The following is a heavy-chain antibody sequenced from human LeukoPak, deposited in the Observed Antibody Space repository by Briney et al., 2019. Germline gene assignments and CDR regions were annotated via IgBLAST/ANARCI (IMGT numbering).Heavy chain of an antibody. Sequence: GGSLRLSCAASGFTFSSYGMHWVRQAPGKGLEWVALIWYDGNNKYYADSVKGRFTISRDNSKNTLYLQLNSLRAEDTAVYYCARQHCSGGDCDFFDWGQGTLVTVSS. V-gene: IGHV3-33*01. D-gene: IGHD2-15*01. CDR3: ARQHCSGGDCDFFD. CDR2: IWYDGNNK. CDR1: GFTFSSYG. J-gene: IGHJ4*02.